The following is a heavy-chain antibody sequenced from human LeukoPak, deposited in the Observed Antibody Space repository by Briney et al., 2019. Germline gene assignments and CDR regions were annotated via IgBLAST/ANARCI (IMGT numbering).Heavy chain of an antibody. CDR1: GGPIRNYY. Sequence: SETLALTCTVSGGPIRNYYWSWVRHPPGKGLEWIGYIYYSGSTNYNTSLKSRVTIYVDPSKNQCSQRASSVTAADTAVYYCARSPRGGTKTYFDYWGQGTLVTVSP. D-gene: IGHD1-14*01. CDR3: ARSPRGGTKTYFDY. CDR2: IYYSGST. J-gene: IGHJ4*02. V-gene: IGHV4-59*01.